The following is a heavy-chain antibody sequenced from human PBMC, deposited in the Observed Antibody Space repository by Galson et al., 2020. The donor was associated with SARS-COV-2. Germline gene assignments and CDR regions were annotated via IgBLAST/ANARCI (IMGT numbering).Heavy chain of an antibody. J-gene: IGHJ6*03. CDR3: AKSPGNNYYYYMDV. D-gene: IGHD1-1*01. V-gene: IGHV3-30*02. Sequence: DSVKGRLTISRDNSKNTLYLQMSRLRAEDTAVYYCAKSPGNNYYYYMDVWGKGTAVTISS.